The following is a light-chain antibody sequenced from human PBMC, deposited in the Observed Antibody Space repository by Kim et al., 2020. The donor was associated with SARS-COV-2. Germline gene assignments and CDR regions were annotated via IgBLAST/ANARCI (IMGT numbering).Light chain of an antibody. CDR1: SSDVGAYDY. V-gene: IGLV2-14*03. Sequence: QSALTQPASVSGSPGQSITISCTGTSSDVGAYDYFSWYQQHPGKAPKLMIYDVNNRPSGVSNRFSGSKSDNTASLTISGLQPEDEADYYCASFTSKSTPSFGTGTKVTVL. CDR3: ASFTSKSTPS. J-gene: IGLJ1*01. CDR2: DVN.